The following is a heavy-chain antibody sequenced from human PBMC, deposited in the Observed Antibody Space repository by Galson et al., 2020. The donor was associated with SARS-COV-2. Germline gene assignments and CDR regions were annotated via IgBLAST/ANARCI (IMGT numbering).Heavy chain of an antibody. CDR2: IDGADDK. CDR1: VVSLSTSGMC. J-gene: IGHJ6*02. Sequence: SGPPLVKPTPTVTLTCTFSVVSLSTSGMCVSWIRQPPGKALKWLALIDGADDKYYSTSLKTSLTISKDTSKNQVVLTMTNMDPVDTATYYCARIRVEMATISYYYDYGMDVWGQGTTVTVSS. CDR3: ARIRVEMATISYYYDYGMDV. V-gene: IGHV2-70*01. D-gene: IGHD5-12*01.